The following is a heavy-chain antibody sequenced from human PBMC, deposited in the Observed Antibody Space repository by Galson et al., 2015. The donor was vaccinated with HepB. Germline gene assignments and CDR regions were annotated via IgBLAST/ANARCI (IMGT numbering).Heavy chain of an antibody. CDR2: INPNSGGT. V-gene: IGHV1-2*06. J-gene: IGHJ4*02. Sequence: SVKVSCKASGYTFTGYYMHWVRQAPGQGLEWMGRINPNSGGTNYAQKFQGRVTMTRDTSISTAYMELSRLRSDDTAVYYCARGPSRVDTAMVLGWKTAMLDYWGQGTLVTVSS. D-gene: IGHD5-18*01. CDR1: GYTFTGYY. CDR3: ARGPSRVDTAMVLGWKTAMLDY.